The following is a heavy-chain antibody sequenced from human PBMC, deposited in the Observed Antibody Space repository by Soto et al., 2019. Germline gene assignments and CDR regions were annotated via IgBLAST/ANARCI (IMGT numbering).Heavy chain of an antibody. J-gene: IGHJ5*02. D-gene: IGHD3-10*01. CDR2: IYYSGST. CDR1: GGSISSGDYY. CDR3: AREPQGLWFGDSWFDP. Sequence: SETLSLTCTVSGGSISSGDYYWSWIRQPPGKGLEWIGYIYYSGSTYYNPSLKSRVTISVDTSKNQFSLKLSSVTAADTAVYYCAREPQGLWFGDSWFDPWGQGTLVTVSS. V-gene: IGHV4-30-4*01.